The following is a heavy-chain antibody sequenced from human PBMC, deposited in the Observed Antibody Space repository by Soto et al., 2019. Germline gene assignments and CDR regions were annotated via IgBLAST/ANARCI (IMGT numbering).Heavy chain of an antibody. CDR1: GGSISSYH. CDR3: SRGGASVDP. V-gene: IGHV4-59*12. Sequence: SETLSLTCTASGGSISSYHWSWIRQPPGKGLEWIGDIYYCGSTNYNTSPKSRITIFVDTSTNQFSLKLSSMTAADWAVDYCSRGGASVDPWGQGTLVTVSS. D-gene: IGHD3-16*01. J-gene: IGHJ5*02. CDR2: IYYCGST.